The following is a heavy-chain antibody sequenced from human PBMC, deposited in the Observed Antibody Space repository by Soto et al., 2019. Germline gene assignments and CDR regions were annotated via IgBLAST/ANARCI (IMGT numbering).Heavy chain of an antibody. J-gene: IGHJ4*02. D-gene: IGHD2-2*01. V-gene: IGHV3-48*01. CDR2: ISSSSSTI. Sequence: SLRLSCAASGFTFNGYAMSWVRQAPGKGLEWVSYISSSSSTIYYADSVKGRFTISRDNAKNSLYLQMNSLRAEDTAVYYCARSGRGYCSSTSCYGSIPPPRGGQGTLVTVSS. CDR3: ARSGRGYCSSTSCYGSIPPPR. CDR1: GFTFNGYA.